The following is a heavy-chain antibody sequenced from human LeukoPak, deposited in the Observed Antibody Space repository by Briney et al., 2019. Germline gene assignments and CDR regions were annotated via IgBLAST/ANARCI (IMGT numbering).Heavy chain of an antibody. V-gene: IGHV1-8*01. J-gene: IGHJ6*02. Sequence: ASVKVSCKASGYTFTSYDINWERQATGQGLEWMGWMNPNSGNTGYAQKFQGRVTMTRNTSISTAYMELSSLRSEDTAVYYCARVSGYYYDSSGYPDVWGQGTTVTVSS. CDR2: MNPNSGNT. CDR1: GYTFTSYD. D-gene: IGHD3-22*01. CDR3: ARVSGYYYDSSGYPDV.